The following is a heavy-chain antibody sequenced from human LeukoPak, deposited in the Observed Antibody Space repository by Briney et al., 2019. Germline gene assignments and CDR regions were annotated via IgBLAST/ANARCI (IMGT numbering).Heavy chain of an antibody. V-gene: IGHV1-18*01. J-gene: IGHJ4*02. D-gene: IGHD3-3*01. CDR3: ARGPRYDFWSGYRY. CDR1: GYTFTSYG. CDR2: ISAYNGNT. Sequence: ASVKVSCKASGYTFTSYGISWVRQAPGQGLEWMGWISAYNGNTNYAQKLQGRVTMTTDTSTSTAYMELRSLRSDDTAVNYCARGPRYDFWSGYRYWGQGTLVTVSS.